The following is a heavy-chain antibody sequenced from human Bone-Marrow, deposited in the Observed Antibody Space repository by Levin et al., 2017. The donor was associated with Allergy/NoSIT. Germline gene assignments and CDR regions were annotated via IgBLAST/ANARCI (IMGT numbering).Heavy chain of an antibody. CDR1: GGTFSSSA. CDR2: IIPIFGAT. CDR3: ERVILGRYSGYYYYYAMDV. D-gene: IGHD5-12*01. J-gene: IGHJ6*02. V-gene: IGHV1-69*13. Sequence: GASVKVSCKASGGTFSSSAISWVRQAPGQGLEWMGGIIPIFGATHYAQKFQGRVAITADESTSTAYIELSSLRSEDTAVNYCERVILGRYSGYYYYYAMDVWGQGTTVSVSS.